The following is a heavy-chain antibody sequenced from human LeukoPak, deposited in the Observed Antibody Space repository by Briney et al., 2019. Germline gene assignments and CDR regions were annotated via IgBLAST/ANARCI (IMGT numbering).Heavy chain of an antibody. CDR1: GFTFSSYA. V-gene: IGHV3-23*01. J-gene: IGHJ4*02. D-gene: IGHD6-19*01. Sequence: PGGSLRLSCAASGFTFSSYAKSWVRQAPGKGLEWVSAISGSGGSTYYADSVKGRFTISRDNSKNTLYLQMNSLKAEDTAVYYCAKDLIAVAGRFDYWGQGTLVTVSS. CDR3: AKDLIAVAGRFDY. CDR2: ISGSGGST.